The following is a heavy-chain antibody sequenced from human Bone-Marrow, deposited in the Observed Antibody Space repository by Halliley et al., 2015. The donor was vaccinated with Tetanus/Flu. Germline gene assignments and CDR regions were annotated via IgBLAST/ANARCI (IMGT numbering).Heavy chain of an antibody. D-gene: IGHD1-26*01. V-gene: IGHV3-66*01. J-gene: IGHJ4*02. Sequence: VFYEGDSKNYADSVKGRFIIPRDNSRNTLYLQMNSLTAEDTAVYYCVRERSGSYFFNWGQGTLVIVSS. CDR2: FYEGDSK. CDR3: VRERSGSYFFN.